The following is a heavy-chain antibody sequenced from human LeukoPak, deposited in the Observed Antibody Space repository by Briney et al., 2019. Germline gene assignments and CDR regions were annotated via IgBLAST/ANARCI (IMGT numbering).Heavy chain of an antibody. CDR2: ISAYNGNT. CDR1: GYTFTSYG. Sequence: ASVKVSCKASGYTFTSYGISWVRQAPGQGLEWMGWISAYNGNTNYARKLQGRVTMTTDTSTSTAYMELRSLRSDDTAVYYCARDRRGSSSWYYYYYGMDVWGQGTTVTVSS. J-gene: IGHJ6*02. D-gene: IGHD6-13*01. CDR3: ARDRRGSSSWYYYYYGMDV. V-gene: IGHV1-18*01.